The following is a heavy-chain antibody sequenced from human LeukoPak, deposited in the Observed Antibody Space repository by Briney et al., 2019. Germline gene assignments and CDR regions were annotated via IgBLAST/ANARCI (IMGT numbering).Heavy chain of an antibody. D-gene: IGHD6-13*01. CDR3: ARDPIGSRWPYYFDY. J-gene: IGHJ4*02. V-gene: IGHV1-3*01. CDR1: GYTFTTYA. Sequence: ASVKVSCKASGYTFTTYAMHWVRQAPGQRLEWMGWINAGNGNKKYSQKFQARATITRDTSASTAYMELSSLRSEDTAVYYCARDPIGSRWPYYFDYWGQGTLVTVSS. CDR2: INAGNGNK.